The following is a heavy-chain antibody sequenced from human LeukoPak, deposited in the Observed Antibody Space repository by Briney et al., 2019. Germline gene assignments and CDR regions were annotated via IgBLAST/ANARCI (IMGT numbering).Heavy chain of an antibody. CDR3: ARHSDVIAAI. CDR1: GYTFTHQW. V-gene: IGHV5-51*01. J-gene: IGHJ4*02. CDR2: FYPRESDT. Sequence: HGESLKISCKASGYTFTHQWIGWVRQTSGTDQEWMGIFYPRESDTRYSPSFQGHVSISADTSINTAYLEWSRLEASDTAIYYCARHSDVIAAIWGQGTLVTVSS. D-gene: IGHD3-10*01.